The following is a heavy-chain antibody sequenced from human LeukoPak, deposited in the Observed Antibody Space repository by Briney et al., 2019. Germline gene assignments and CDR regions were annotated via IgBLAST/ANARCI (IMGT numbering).Heavy chain of an antibody. D-gene: IGHD3-10*01. Sequence: GGSLRLSCAASGFSFSGFGMHWARQAPGKGLEWVSYINDRSTTIYYADSVKARFTISRDNAKNSLFLQMNSLRAEDTAVYYCARDIRYYGSGSYIDYWGQGTLVTVSS. V-gene: IGHV3-48*01. CDR3: ARDIRYYGSGSYIDY. CDR2: INDRSTTI. CDR1: GFSFSGFG. J-gene: IGHJ4*02.